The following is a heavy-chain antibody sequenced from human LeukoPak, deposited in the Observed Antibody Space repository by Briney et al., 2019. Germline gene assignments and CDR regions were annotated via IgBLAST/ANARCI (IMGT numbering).Heavy chain of an antibody. Sequence: ASVKVSCKASGYTFTSYDINWVRQATGQGLEWMGWMSPNSGNTGYAQKFQGRVTMTRNTSISTAYMELSSLRSEDTAVYYCARGRFDYDSSGYYYGDAFDIWGQGTMVTVSS. CDR3: ARGRFDYDSSGYYYGDAFDI. D-gene: IGHD3-22*01. J-gene: IGHJ3*02. CDR2: MSPNSGNT. CDR1: GYTFTSYD. V-gene: IGHV1-8*01.